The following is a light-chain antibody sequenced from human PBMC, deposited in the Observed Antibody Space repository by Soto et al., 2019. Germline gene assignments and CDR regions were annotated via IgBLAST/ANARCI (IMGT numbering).Light chain of an antibody. Sequence: DIPMTQSPSTLSASVGDRVTITCRASQSISNYLAWYQQKPGKAPNLLIYKASSLQTGVPSRFSGSGSGTEFTLTISSLQPDDFVTYFCQQYNSYPWTFGQGTKVE. CDR3: QQYNSYPWT. CDR1: QSISNY. V-gene: IGKV1-5*03. CDR2: KAS. J-gene: IGKJ1*01.